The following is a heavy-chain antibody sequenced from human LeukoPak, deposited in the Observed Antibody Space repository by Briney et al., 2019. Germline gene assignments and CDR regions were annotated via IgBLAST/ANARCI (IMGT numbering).Heavy chain of an antibody. D-gene: IGHD3-3*01. J-gene: IGHJ6*03. CDR1: GGSISSGSYY. V-gene: IGHV4-61*02. CDR2: IYTSGST. Sequence: SQTLSLTCTVSGGSISSGSYYWSWIRQPAGKGLEWIGRIYTSGSTNYNPSLKSRVAISVDTSKNQFSLKLSSVTAADTAVYYCARERFLEWYPYMDVWGKGTTVTVSS. CDR3: ARERFLEWYPYMDV.